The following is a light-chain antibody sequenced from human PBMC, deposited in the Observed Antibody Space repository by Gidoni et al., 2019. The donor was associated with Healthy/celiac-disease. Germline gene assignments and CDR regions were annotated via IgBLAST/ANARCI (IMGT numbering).Light chain of an antibody. Sequence: QSVLTQPPSASGTPGQRVTISFSGSSSNIGSNTVNWYQQLPGTAPKLLIYSNNQRPSGVPDRFSGSKSGTSASLAISGLQSEDEADYYCAAWDDSLNAWVFGGGTKLTV. CDR3: AAWDDSLNAWV. CDR1: SSNIGSNT. J-gene: IGLJ3*02. V-gene: IGLV1-44*01. CDR2: SNN.